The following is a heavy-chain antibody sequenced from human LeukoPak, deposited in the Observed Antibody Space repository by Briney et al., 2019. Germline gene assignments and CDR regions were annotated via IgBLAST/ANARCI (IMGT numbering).Heavy chain of an antibody. V-gene: IGHV3-7*01. CDR1: GFTFSSYW. CDR3: AKDHDYDYYYYMDV. Sequence: GGSLRLSCAASGFTFSSYWMSWVRQAPGKGLEWVANIKQDGSEKYYVDSVKGRFTISRDNAKNSLYLQMNSLRAEDTAVYYCAKDHDYDYYYYMDVWGKGTTVTVSS. CDR2: IKQDGSEK. J-gene: IGHJ6*03.